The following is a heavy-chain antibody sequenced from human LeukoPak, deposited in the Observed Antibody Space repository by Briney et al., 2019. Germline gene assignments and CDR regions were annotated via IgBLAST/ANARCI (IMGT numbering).Heavy chain of an antibody. CDR2: FDPEDGET. J-gene: IGHJ4*02. CDR3: ATGPTYQLLLDY. V-gene: IGHV1-24*01. Sequence: GASVKVSCKVSGYTLTELSMHWVRQAPGKGLEWMGGFDPEDGETIYAQKFQGRVTMTKDTSTDTAYMELSSLRSEDTAVYYCATGPTYQLLLDYWGQGTLVTVSS. D-gene: IGHD2-2*01. CDR1: GYTLTELS.